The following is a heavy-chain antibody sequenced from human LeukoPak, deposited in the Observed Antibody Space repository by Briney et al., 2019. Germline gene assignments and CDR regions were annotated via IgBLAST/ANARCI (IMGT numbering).Heavy chain of an antibody. Sequence: ASVKVSCKASGYTFTGYYMHWVRQAPGQGLEWMGWINPNSGGTNYAQKFQGRVTMTRDTSISTAYMELSRLRSDDTAVYYCARDAYTYYYDSSGYSLFDYWGQGTLVTGSS. CDR3: ARDAYTYYYDSSGYSLFDY. CDR2: INPNSGGT. J-gene: IGHJ4*02. V-gene: IGHV1-2*02. D-gene: IGHD3-22*01. CDR1: GYTFTGYY.